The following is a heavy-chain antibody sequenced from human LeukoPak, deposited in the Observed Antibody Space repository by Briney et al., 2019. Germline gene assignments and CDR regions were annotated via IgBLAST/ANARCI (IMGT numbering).Heavy chain of an antibody. Sequence: SETLSLTCAVYGGSFSGYYWSWIRQPPGKGLEWIGEINHSGSTNYNPSLKSRVTISVDTSKNQFSLKLSSVTAADTAVYYCASTSNSYAFDYWGQGTLVTVSS. CDR2: INHSGST. CDR3: ASTSNSYAFDY. D-gene: IGHD2-2*01. CDR1: GGSFSGYY. V-gene: IGHV4-34*01. J-gene: IGHJ4*02.